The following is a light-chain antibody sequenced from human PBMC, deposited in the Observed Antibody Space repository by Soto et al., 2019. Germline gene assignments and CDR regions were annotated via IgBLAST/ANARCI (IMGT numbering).Light chain of an antibody. Sequence: EIVMTQSPATLSVSPGERATLSCRASQSVSSNLAWYQQKPGQAPRLLIYGASTRATGIPARFSGSGSGTEFTLTISSLQSEDFAVYFCQQYDKSPRTFGLGTKVEIK. CDR1: QSVSSN. CDR3: QQYDKSPRT. CDR2: GAS. V-gene: IGKV3-15*01. J-gene: IGKJ1*01.